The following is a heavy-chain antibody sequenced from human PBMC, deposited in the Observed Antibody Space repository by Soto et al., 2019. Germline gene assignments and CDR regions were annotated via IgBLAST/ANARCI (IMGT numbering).Heavy chain of an antibody. CDR3: AKDPSPDYYDSTAPSWFDP. J-gene: IGHJ5*02. Sequence: GASVKVSCKASGYTFTSYGISWVRQAPGQGLEWMGWISAYNGNTNYAQKLQGRVTMTTDTSTSTAYMELRSLRSDDTAVYYCAKDPSPDYYDSTAPSWFDPWGQGTLVTVSS. V-gene: IGHV1-18*01. D-gene: IGHD3-22*01. CDR2: ISAYNGNT. CDR1: GYTFTSYG.